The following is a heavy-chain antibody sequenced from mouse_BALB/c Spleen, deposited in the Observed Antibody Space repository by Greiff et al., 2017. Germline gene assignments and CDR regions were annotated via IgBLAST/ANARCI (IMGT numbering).Heavy chain of an antibody. CDR1: GFTFSSYA. CDR3: ARDRGTPYAMDY. J-gene: IGHJ4*01. V-gene: IGHV5-9-4*01. Sequence: EVQLVESGGGLVKPGGSLKLSCAASGFTFSSYAMSWVRQSPEKRLEWVAEISSGGSYTYYPDTVTGRFTISRDNAKNTLYLEMSSLRSEDTAMYYCARDRGTPYAMDYWGQGTSGTVSS. CDR2: ISSGGSYT. D-gene: IGHD2-14*01.